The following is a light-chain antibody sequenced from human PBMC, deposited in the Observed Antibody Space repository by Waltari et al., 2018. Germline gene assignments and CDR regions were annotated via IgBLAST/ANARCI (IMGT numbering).Light chain of an antibody. V-gene: IGKV3-11*01. Sequence: EIVLTQSPATLSLSPGERATPACRASQTVTSYLAWYQQKRGQAPRLLFYDASNRATGIPARFSGSGSGTDFTLTISSLEPEDFAVYYCQQRSNWLFTFGPGTKVGLK. J-gene: IGKJ3*01. CDR3: QQRSNWLFT. CDR2: DAS. CDR1: QTVTSY.